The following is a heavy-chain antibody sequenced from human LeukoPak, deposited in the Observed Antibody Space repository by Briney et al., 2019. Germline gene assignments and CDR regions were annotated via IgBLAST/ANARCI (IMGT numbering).Heavy chain of an antibody. Sequence: PGRSLRLSCAASGFTFSSYSMNWVRQAPGKGLEWVSSISSSSSYIYYADSVKGRFTISRDNAKNSLYLQMNSLRAEDTAVYYCASGGLRYFDWSYDAFDIWGQGTMVTVSS. J-gene: IGHJ3*02. CDR2: ISSSSSYI. V-gene: IGHV3-21*01. CDR3: ASGGLRYFDWSYDAFDI. D-gene: IGHD3-9*01. CDR1: GFTFSSYS.